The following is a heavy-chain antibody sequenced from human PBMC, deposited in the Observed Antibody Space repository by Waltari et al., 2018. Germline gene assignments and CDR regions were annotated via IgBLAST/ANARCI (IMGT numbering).Heavy chain of an antibody. V-gene: IGHV4-39*07. CDR3: ARVRFIVGATDY. CDR1: GGSISSSSYY. Sequence: QLQLQESGPGLVKPSETLSLTCTVSGGSISSSSYYWGWIRQPPGKGLEWIGSIYYSGSTYYNPPLKSRVTISVDTSKNQFSLKLSSVTAADTAVYYCARVRFIVGATDYWGQGTLVTVSS. D-gene: IGHD1-26*01. CDR2: IYYSGST. J-gene: IGHJ4*02.